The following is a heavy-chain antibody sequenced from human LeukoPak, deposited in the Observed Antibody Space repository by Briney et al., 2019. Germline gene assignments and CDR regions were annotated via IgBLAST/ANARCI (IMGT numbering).Heavy chain of an antibody. CDR2: ISGSGGST. J-gene: IGHJ4*02. V-gene: IGHV3-23*01. CDR1: GFTFSSYA. Sequence: SGGSLRLSCAASGFTFSSYAMSWVRQAPGKGLEWVSAISGSGGSTYYADPVKGRFTISRDNSKNTLYLQMNSLRAEDTAVYYCAKAPLGYCSGGSCYIDYWGQGTLVTVSS. D-gene: IGHD2-15*01. CDR3: AKAPLGYCSGGSCYIDY.